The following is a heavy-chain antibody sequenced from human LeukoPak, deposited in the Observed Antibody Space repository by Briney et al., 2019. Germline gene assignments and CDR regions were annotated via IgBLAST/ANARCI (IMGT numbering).Heavy chain of an antibody. J-gene: IGHJ4*02. V-gene: IGHV1-46*01. D-gene: IGHD5-24*01. CDR3: ARGPPRRDGYNPFSFDY. CDR2: INPSGGST. CDR1: GYTFTSYY. Sequence: GASVKVSCKASGYTFTSYYMHWVRQAPGQGLGWMGIINPSGGSTSYAQKFQGRVTMTRDMSTSTVYMELSSLRSEDTAVYYCARGPPRRDGYNPFSFDYWGQGTLVTVSS.